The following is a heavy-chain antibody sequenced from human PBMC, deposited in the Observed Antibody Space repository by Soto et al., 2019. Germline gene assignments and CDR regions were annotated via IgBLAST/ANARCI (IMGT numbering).Heavy chain of an antibody. J-gene: IGHJ6*02. CDR1: GFSFSSYW. D-gene: IGHD2-21*02. CDR2: INSDGSST. Sequence: EVQLVESGGGLVQPGGSLRLSCAASGFSFSSYWMHWVRQAPGKGLVWVARINSDGSSTSYADSVKGRFNISRDNAKNTLSLQMNSLRAEDTAVYYCARGRIVVETAIRFDVWGQGTTVTVSS. CDR3: ARGRIVVETAIRFDV. V-gene: IGHV3-74*01.